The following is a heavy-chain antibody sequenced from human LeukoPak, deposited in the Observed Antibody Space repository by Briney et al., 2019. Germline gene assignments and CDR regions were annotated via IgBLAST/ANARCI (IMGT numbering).Heavy chain of an antibody. D-gene: IGHD1-1*01. Sequence: SETLSLTCTVSGGSISSFYWSWIRQPPGKGLEWIAYIYYSGSTNYNPSLKSRVTISVDTSKNQFSLKLSSVTAADTAVYYCARHRVPHYYYGMDVWGQGTTVTVSS. V-gene: IGHV4-59*08. CDR1: GGSISSFY. CDR2: IYYSGST. CDR3: ARHRVPHYYYGMDV. J-gene: IGHJ6*02.